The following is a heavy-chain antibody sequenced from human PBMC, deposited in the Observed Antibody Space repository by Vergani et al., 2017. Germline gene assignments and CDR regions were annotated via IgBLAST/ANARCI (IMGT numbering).Heavy chain of an antibody. CDR3: TKDWGSRTAGLAY. V-gene: IGHV3-21*02. J-gene: IGHJ4*02. CDR2: ISGSSSYV. CDR1: GFSFSSYS. Sequence: EVQLVESGGGLVKPGGSLRLSCAASGFSFSSYSMNWVRQAPGKGLEWVASISGSSSYVFYRDSVEGRFTINRDNAKNTLYLQMNSLRPEDTALYYCTKDWGSRTAGLAYGGQGTPVTVSS. D-gene: IGHD6-13*01.